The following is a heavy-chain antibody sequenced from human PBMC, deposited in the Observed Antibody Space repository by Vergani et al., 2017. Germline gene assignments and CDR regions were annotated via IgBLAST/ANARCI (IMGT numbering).Heavy chain of an antibody. Sequence: QLQLQESGPGLVKPSETLSLTCTVSGGSISSSSYYWGWIRQPPGKGLEWIGSIYYSGSTYYNPSLKSRVTISVDTSKNQFSLKLSSVTAADTAVYSCAREGDIVLMVYAIRRDWFDPWGQGTLVTVSS. V-gene: IGHV4-39*07. CDR3: AREGDIVLMVYAIRRDWFDP. J-gene: IGHJ5*02. CDR2: IYYSGST. D-gene: IGHD2-8*01. CDR1: GGSISSSSYY.